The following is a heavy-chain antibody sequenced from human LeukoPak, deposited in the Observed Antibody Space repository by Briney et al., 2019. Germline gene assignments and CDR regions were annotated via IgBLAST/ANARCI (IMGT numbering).Heavy chain of an antibody. CDR2: ISSSSSTM. CDR3: ARDRVREAFDY. V-gene: IGHV3-48*01. J-gene: IGHJ4*02. Sequence: GGSLRLSCAASGFTFSSYAMSWVRQAPGKGLEWVSYISSSSSTMYYADSVKGRFTISRDNAKNSLYLQMNSLRAEDTAVYYCARDRVREAFDYWGQGTLVTVSS. D-gene: IGHD2-2*01. CDR1: GFTFSSYA.